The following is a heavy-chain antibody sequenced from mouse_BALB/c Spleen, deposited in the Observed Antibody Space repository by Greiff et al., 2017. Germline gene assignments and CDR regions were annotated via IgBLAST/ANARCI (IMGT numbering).Heavy chain of an antibody. V-gene: IGHV5-17*02. J-gene: IGHJ4*01. Sequence: EVQLVESGGGLVQPGGSRKLSCAASGFTFSSFGMHWVRQAPEKGLEWVAYISSGSSTIYYADTVKGRFTISRDNPTNTLFLQMTSLRSEDTAMYYCARASLLLRINAMDYWGQGTSVTVSS. CDR2: ISSGSSTI. CDR1: GFTFSSFG. CDR3: ARASLLLRINAMDY. D-gene: IGHD1-1*01.